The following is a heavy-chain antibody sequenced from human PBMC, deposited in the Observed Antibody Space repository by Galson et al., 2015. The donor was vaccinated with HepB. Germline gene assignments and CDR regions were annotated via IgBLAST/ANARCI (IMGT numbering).Heavy chain of an antibody. CDR1: GFTFRNYA. V-gene: IGHV3-23*01. CDR2: VSSDGSNK. CDR3: AEDGILHCGHDCHIDR. Sequence: SLRLSCAGSGFTFRNYAMSWVRQAPGKGLEWVSVVSSDGSNKYYADSVKGRFTVSRDNSKNTVYLQMNSLRVDDTAIFYCAEDGILHCGHDCHIDRWGHGTLVTVSS. J-gene: IGHJ4*03. D-gene: IGHD2-21*01.